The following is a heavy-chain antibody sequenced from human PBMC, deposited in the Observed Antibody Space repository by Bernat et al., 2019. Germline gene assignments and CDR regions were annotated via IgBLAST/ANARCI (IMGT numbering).Heavy chain of an antibody. CDR2: IWYDGRNK. V-gene: IGHV3-33*01. CDR1: GFTFSSYG. CDR3: ARDGPRYCSGGSCYPYY. J-gene: IGHJ4*02. D-gene: IGHD2-15*01. Sequence: QVQLVESGGGVVQPGRSLRLSCAASGFTFSSYGMHWVRQAPGKGLEWVAVIWYDGRNKYYADSVKGRFTISRDNSKNTLYLQMNSLRAEDTAVYYCARDGPRYCSGGSCYPYYWGQGTLVTVSS.